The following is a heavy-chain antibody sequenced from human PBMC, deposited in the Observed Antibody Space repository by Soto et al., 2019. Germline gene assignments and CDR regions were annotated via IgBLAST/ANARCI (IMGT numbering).Heavy chain of an antibody. J-gene: IGHJ5*02. CDR3: TRETYIPPTP. CDR1: GGSISTTNW. Sequence: QVQLQESGPGLVKPSGTLSLTCAVSGGSISTTNWWSWVRQPPGKGLEWIGEIYHTASTKYNPSLKSRVTIAVDKSKNQLSLKLNFVTAADTAVYYCTRETYIPPTPWGQGTLVTVSS. D-gene: IGHD1-26*01. CDR2: IYHTAST. V-gene: IGHV4-4*02.